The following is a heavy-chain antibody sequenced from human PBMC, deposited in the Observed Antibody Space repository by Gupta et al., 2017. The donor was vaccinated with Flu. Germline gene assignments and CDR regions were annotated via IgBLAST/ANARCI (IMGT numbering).Heavy chain of an antibody. V-gene: IGHV3-23*01. CDR2: ISGSGGST. J-gene: IGHJ4*02. Sequence: EVQLLESGGGLVQPGGSLRLSCAASGFTFSSYALSWVRQARGKGLEWVSAISGSGGSTYYADSVKGRFTISRDNSKNTLYLQMNSLRAEDTAVYYCAKDSGITMIVVVITGFDYWGQGTLVTVSS. CDR1: GFTFSSYA. CDR3: AKDSGITMIVVVITGFDY. D-gene: IGHD3-22*01.